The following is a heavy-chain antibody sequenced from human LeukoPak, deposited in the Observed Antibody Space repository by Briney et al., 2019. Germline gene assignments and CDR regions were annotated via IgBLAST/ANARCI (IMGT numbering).Heavy chain of an antibody. Sequence: GGSLRLSCAASGFTFRSYDMHWVRQATGKGLEWVSGIGTAGEIYYPGSVKGRFTISRENAKNSLYLQMNSLRAEDTAVYYCATGKHYYDSSGYYFYYFDYWGQGTLVTVSS. D-gene: IGHD3-22*01. CDR1: GFTFRSYD. CDR2: IGTAGEI. J-gene: IGHJ4*02. V-gene: IGHV3-13*01. CDR3: ATGKHYYDSSGYYFYYFDY.